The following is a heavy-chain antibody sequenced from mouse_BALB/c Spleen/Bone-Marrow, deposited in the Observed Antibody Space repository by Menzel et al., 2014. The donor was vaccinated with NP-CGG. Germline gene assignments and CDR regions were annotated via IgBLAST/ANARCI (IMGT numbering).Heavy chain of an antibody. Sequence: HLVESGPELEKPGASVKISCKASGYSFTGYNMNWVKQSNGKSPEWIGNIDPYYGGTSYNQKFKGKATLTVDKSSSTAYMQLKSLTSEDSAVYYCARRAGYGNPWYFDVWGAGTTVTVSS. V-gene: IGHV1-39*01. CDR1: GYSFTGYN. J-gene: IGHJ1*01. CDR2: IDPYYGGT. D-gene: IGHD2-1*01. CDR3: ARRAGYGNPWYFDV.